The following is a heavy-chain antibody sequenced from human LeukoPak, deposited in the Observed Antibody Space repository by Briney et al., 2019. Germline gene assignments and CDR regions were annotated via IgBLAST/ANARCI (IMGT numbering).Heavy chain of an antibody. J-gene: IGHJ4*02. Sequence: SVKVSCKASGGTFSNYAISWVRQAPGQGLEWMGGIIPIFGTASYAQKFQGRVTITADESTSTAYMELSSLRSEDTAVYYCARDLGESFDYWGQGTLVTVSS. D-gene: IGHD3-10*01. CDR2: IIPIFGTA. V-gene: IGHV1-69*13. CDR3: ARDLGESFDY. CDR1: GGTFSNYA.